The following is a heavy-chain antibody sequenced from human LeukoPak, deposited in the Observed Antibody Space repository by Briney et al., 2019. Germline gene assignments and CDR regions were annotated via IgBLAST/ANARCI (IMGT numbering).Heavy chain of an antibody. Sequence: ASVKVSCKASGYTFTVYHMHWVRQAPGQGLEWMGWINPNSGGTNYAQKFQGRVTMTRDTSISTAYMELSRLRSDDTAVYYCARGLKERVEMATQLDYWGQGTLVTVSS. D-gene: IGHD5-24*01. J-gene: IGHJ4*02. CDR1: GYTFTVYH. V-gene: IGHV1-2*02. CDR3: ARGLKERVEMATQLDY. CDR2: INPNSGGT.